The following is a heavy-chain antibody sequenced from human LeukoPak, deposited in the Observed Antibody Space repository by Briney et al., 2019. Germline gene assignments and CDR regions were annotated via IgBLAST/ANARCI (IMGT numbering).Heavy chain of an antibody. CDR3: AKSNGYGLVDI. V-gene: IGHV4-38-2*02. CDR1: GYSISSGYY. J-gene: IGHJ3*02. Sequence: SETLSLTCTVSGYSISSGYYWGWIRQPPGKGLEWIGSLYHSGSTYYNPSLESRVTISVDTSRNQFSLKLNSVTAADTAVYYCAKSNGYGLVDIWGQGTMVTVSS. CDR2: LYHSGST. D-gene: IGHD3-10*01.